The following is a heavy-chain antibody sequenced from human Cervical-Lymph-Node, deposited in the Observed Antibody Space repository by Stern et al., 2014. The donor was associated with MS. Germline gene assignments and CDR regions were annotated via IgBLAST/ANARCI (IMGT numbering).Heavy chain of an antibody. CDR2: IYYSGST. J-gene: IGHJ4*02. CDR1: GGSISSGGSF. D-gene: IGHD5-12*01. Sequence: QLQLQESGPGLVKPSQTLSLTCTVSGGSISSGGSFWSWIRQHPGKGLEWIGYIYYSGSTYYNPSLKSRVTISVDTSTNHFSLKLSSVTAADTAVYYCARQLGSGYDPTFDYWGQGTLVTVSS. V-gene: IGHV4-31*02. CDR3: ARQLGSGYDPTFDY.